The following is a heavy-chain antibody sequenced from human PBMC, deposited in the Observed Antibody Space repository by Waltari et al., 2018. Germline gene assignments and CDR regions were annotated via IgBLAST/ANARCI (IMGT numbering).Heavy chain of an antibody. CDR1: VFTFSIYA. CDR3: AKVANDYYQSGVYMPSPFDI. V-gene: IGHV3-23*01. CDR2: ITDSGGST. Sequence: LLESGGGSIQPGGSLRLSCAASVFTFSIYAMTWVRLAPGRGLEGVSIITDSGGSTYDADSVKGRFTISRDNSKNTVHLQMNNLRDEDTAVYYCAKVANDYYQSGVYMPSPFDIWGQGAVVTVSS. D-gene: IGHD3-10*01. J-gene: IGHJ3*02.